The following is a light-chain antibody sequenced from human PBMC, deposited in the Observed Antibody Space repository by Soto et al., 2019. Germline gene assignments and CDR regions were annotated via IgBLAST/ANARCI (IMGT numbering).Light chain of an antibody. J-gene: IGKJ1*01. Sequence: DIQMTQSPSSLSASVGDRVTIICRASQSVSTRLAWYQQKPGKAPKVLIYDASSWAGGVPSRFTGSGSGTEFTLTINSLQPDDFATYYCQQYNSYRAFGQGTKVEIK. CDR1: QSVSTR. CDR2: DAS. CDR3: QQYNSYRA. V-gene: IGKV1-5*02.